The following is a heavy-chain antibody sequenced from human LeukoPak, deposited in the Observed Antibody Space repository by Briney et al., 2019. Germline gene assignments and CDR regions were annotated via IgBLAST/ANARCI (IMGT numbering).Heavy chain of an antibody. CDR3: ARDNSVGDTAWWFDP. CDR2: INPNSGNT. D-gene: IGHD1-26*01. J-gene: IGHJ5*02. CDR1: GYTFTSYD. V-gene: IGHV1-8*01. Sequence: ASVKVSCKASGYTFTSYDINWVRQATGQGLEWMGWINPNSGNTDYAQKFQGRVTITRDTSISTAYMELSSLRSEDTAVYYCARDNSVGDTAWWFDPWGQGTLVTVSS.